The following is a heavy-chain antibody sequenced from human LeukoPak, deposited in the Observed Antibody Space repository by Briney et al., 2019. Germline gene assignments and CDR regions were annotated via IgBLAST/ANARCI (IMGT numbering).Heavy chain of an antibody. CDR2: MNPNSGNT. CDR1: GYTFTSYD. CDR3: ARAGGITIFGVVYTYNWFDP. J-gene: IGHJ5*02. Sequence: ASVKVSCKTSGYTFTSYDINWVRQATGQGLEWMGWMNPNSGNTGYAQKFQGRVTITRNTSISTAYMELSSLRSEDTAVYYCARAGGITIFGVVYTYNWFDPWGQGTLVTVSS. D-gene: IGHD3-3*01. V-gene: IGHV1-8*01.